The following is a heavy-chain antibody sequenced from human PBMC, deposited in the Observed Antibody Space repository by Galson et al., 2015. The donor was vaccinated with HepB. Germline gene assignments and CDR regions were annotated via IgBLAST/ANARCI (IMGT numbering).Heavy chain of an antibody. J-gene: IGHJ4*02. V-gene: IGHV1-2*02. CDR3: ARDRSGEPDY. CDR2: INPNSGGT. CDR1: GYIFSDYY. Sequence: SVKVSCKASGYIFSDYYIHWLRQAPGQGLEWMGWINPNSGGTNYAQKFQGRVTMTRDTSISTAYMELSRLRSDDTAVYYCARDRSGEPDYWGQGTLVTVSS. D-gene: IGHD3-10*01.